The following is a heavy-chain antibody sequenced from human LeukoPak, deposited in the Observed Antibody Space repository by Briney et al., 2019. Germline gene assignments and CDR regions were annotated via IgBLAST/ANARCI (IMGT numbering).Heavy chain of an antibody. D-gene: IGHD2-8*01. V-gene: IGHV3-23*01. CDR2: ISGSGGST. J-gene: IGHJ4*02. Sequence: GGSLRLSGAASGFTFSSYAMSWVRQAPGKGLEWVSAISGSGGSTYYADSVKGRFTISRDNSKNTLYLQMNSLRAEDTAVYYCAKDHWDIVLMVYVFSSFDYWGQGTLVTVSS. CDR3: AKDHWDIVLMVYVFSSFDY. CDR1: GFTFSSYA.